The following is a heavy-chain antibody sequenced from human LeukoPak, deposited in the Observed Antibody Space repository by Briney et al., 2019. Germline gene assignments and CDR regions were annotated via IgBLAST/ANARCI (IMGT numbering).Heavy chain of an antibody. CDR2: IGAYNGDT. CDR1: GYTFTSFG. CDR3: TRDHCRGDNCPSFDY. V-gene: IGHV1-18*04. D-gene: IGHD2-15*01. J-gene: IGHJ4*02. Sequence: ASVKVSCKPSGYTFTSFGISWVRRAPGQGLGWMGWIGAYNGDTNYAQKFQGRVTMTTDTSTSTAYMDLRSLRSDDTAVYYCTRDHCRGDNCPSFDYWGQGTLVTVSS.